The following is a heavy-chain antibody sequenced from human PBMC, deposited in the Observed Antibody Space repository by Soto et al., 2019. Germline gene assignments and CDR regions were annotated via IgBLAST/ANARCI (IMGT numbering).Heavy chain of an antibody. CDR3: ASRKSSPYFDY. V-gene: IGHV4-30-4*01. J-gene: IGHJ4*02. CDR1: GGSISSGDYY. CDR2: IYYSGST. Sequence: SETLSLTCTVSGGSISSGDYYWSWIRQPPGKGLEWIGNIYYSGSTYYNPSLKSRVTISVDTSKKQFPLKLGSVTAADTAVYYCASRKSSPYFDYWGQGTLVTVSS. D-gene: IGHD3-10*01.